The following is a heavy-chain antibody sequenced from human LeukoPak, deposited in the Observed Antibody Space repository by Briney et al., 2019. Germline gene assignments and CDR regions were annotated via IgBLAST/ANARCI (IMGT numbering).Heavy chain of an antibody. CDR3: ARGKPMVRSSGEIDY. J-gene: IGHJ4*02. CDR2: IYYSGST. D-gene: IGHD3-10*01. V-gene: IGHV4-31*03. CDR1: GGSISSGGYY. Sequence: PSETLSLTCTVSGGSISSGGYYWSWIRQHPGKGLEWIGYIYYSGSTYYNPSLKSRVTISVDTSKNQFSLKLSSVTAADTAVYYCARGKPMVRSSGEIDYWGQGTLVTVSS.